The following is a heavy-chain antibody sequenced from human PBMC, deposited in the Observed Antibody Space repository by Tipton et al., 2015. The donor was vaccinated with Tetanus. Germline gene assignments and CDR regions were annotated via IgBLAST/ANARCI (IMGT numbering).Heavy chain of an antibody. V-gene: IGHV3-33*01. J-gene: IGHJ4*02. Sequence: SLRLSCAASGFIFSSYGIHWVRQAPGKGLEWVAVSWYDGTDQYYADSVKGRFTISRDNSKNTLYLQMNSPRAEDTALYYCAREADCSGGSCFSGDFDNWGQGTQVTVSS. CDR3: AREADCSGGSCFSGDFDN. D-gene: IGHD2-15*01. CDR1: GFIFSSYG. CDR2: SWYDGTDQ.